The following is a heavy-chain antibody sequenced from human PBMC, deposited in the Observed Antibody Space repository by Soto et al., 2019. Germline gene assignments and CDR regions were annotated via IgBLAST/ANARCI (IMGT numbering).Heavy chain of an antibody. V-gene: IGHV3-23*01. CDR2: ITGNVERT. Sequence: EVQLLESGGNLVQPGGSLRLSCAASGFTFSSYAMDWVRQAPGKGLEWVSSITGNVERTYYADSVKGRFTISRYNSKNTLYLQMNRLSAVDTALYYCAKVGGYCSGGNCYGGFDSWGQGTLVTVSS. CDR3: AKVGGYCSGGNCYGGFDS. CDR1: GFTFSSYA. D-gene: IGHD2-15*01. J-gene: IGHJ4*02.